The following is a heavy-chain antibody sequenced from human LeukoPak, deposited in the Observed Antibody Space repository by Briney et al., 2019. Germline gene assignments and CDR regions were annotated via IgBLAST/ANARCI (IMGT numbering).Heavy chain of an antibody. CDR1: GFTFSSYA. Sequence: GGSLRLSCAASGFTFSSYAMHWVRQAPGKGLEWVAVISYDGSNKYYADSVKGRFTISRDNSKNTLYLQMNSLRAEDTAVYYCARDHRPTIAAEYYYYYMDVWGKGTTVTVSS. CDR3: ARDHRPTIAAEYYYYYMDV. V-gene: IGHV3-30-3*01. D-gene: IGHD6-13*01. J-gene: IGHJ6*03. CDR2: ISYDGSNK.